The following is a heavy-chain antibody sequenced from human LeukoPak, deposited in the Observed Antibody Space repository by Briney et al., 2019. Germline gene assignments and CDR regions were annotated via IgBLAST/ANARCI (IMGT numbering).Heavy chain of an antibody. D-gene: IGHD6-13*01. Sequence: GGSLRLSCAASGFTFSSYWMSWLRQAPEKGLEWVANIKPDGSEKYYVDSVKGRFTISRDNAKNSLYLQMNSLRTEDTALYYCARADSSSWDQWGQGTLVTVSS. J-gene: IGHJ4*02. CDR3: ARADSSSWDQ. CDR1: GFTFSSYW. CDR2: IKPDGSEK. V-gene: IGHV3-7*01.